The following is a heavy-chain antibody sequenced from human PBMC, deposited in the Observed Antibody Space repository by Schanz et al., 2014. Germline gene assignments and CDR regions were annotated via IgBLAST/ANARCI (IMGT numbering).Heavy chain of an antibody. Sequence: EVQLVESGGGLVQPGGSLRLSCAASGFTVSSNYMSWVRQAPGKGLVWVSRTSNDGSFTTFADSVKGRFTISRDNSKNTLYLQMNSLRAEDTAVYYCARDRWDWNNAFDIWGQGTMVTVSS. D-gene: IGHD1-1*01. CDR2: TSNDGSFT. V-gene: IGHV3-66*01. CDR3: ARDRWDWNNAFDI. CDR1: GFTVSSNY. J-gene: IGHJ3*02.